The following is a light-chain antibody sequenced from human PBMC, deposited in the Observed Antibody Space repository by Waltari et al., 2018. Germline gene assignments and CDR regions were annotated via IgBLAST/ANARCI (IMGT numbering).Light chain of an antibody. CDR2: DAS. J-gene: IGKJ2*01. Sequence: DIQMTQSPSTLSASVGDRVTITCRASQTISSWLAWYQQKPGKAPKVLIYDASSLEGGVPSRFSGSGSGTEFTLTISNLQPDDVATYYCQQYNSYLYTFGQGTKVEIK. CDR3: QQYNSYLYT. V-gene: IGKV1-5*01. CDR1: QTISSW.